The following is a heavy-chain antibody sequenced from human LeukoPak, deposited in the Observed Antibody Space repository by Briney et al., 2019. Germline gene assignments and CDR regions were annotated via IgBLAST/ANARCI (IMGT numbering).Heavy chain of an antibody. D-gene: IGHD5-18*01. J-gene: IGHJ4*02. CDR3: AKVGGGYSYAHSDY. CDR1: GFTFSNYA. Sequence: GGSLRLSCAASGFTFSNYAMHWVRQAPGKGLEWVAVISYDGSNKNYGDSVKGRFTISRDNSKNTLYLQMNSLRAEDTALYYCAKVGGGYSYAHSDYWGQGTLVTVSS. V-gene: IGHV3-30*04. CDR2: ISYDGSNK.